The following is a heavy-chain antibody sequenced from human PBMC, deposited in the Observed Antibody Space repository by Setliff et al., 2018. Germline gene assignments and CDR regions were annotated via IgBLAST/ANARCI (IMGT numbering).Heavy chain of an antibody. CDR3: TRLVEFPLGKGFPYDHKDH. CDR1: GYTFTTYY. D-gene: IGHD3-10*01. J-gene: IGHJ4*02. Sequence: GASVKVSCKASGYTFTTYYMHWVRQAPGQGLEWMGIINPSGGYANYAQKFQGRVTMTRDTSITTVYMELNILRSDDTAMYYCTRLVEFPLGKGFPYDHKDHWGQGTLVTVSS. CDR2: INPSGGYA. V-gene: IGHV1-46*01.